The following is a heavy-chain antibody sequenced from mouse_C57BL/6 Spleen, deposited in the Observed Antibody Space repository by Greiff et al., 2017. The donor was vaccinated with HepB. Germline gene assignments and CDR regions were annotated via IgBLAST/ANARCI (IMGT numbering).Heavy chain of an antibody. D-gene: IGHD2-12*01. CDR3: ARGGPYYKGFAY. CDR1: GYSITSGYY. J-gene: IGHJ3*01. V-gene: IGHV3-6*01. Sequence: VQLKESGPGLVKPSQSLSLTCSVTGYSITSGYYWNWIRQFPGNKLEWMGYISYDGSNNYNPSLKNRISITRDTSKNQFFLKLNSVTTEDTATYYCARGGPYYKGFAYWGQGTLVTVSA. CDR2: ISYDGSN.